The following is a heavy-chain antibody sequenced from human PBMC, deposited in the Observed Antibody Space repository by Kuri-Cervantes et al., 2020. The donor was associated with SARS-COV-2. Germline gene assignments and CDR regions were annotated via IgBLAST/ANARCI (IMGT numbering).Heavy chain of an antibody. Sequence: SLKISCAASGFTFSSYSMNWVRQAPGKGLEWVSYISSSSSTIYYADSVKGRFTISRDNARNSLYLQMNSLRAEDTAVYYCASGYSYGYAVLDAFDIWGQGTMVTVSS. D-gene: IGHD5-18*01. CDR2: ISSSSSTI. V-gene: IGHV3-48*01. CDR1: GFTFSSYS. J-gene: IGHJ3*02. CDR3: ASGYSYGYAVLDAFDI.